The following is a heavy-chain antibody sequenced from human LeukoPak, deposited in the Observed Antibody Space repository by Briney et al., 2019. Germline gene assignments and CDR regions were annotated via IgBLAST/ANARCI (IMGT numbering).Heavy chain of an antibody. V-gene: IGHV1-46*03. D-gene: IGHD3-10*01. CDR3: ARVPVEFAFDI. Sequence: ASVEVSCKASGYTFTSYYMHLVRQAPGQGLEWMGIINPSGGSTSYAQKFQGRVTMTRDTSTSTVYMELSSLRSEDTAVYYCARVPVEFAFDIWGQGTMVTVSS. CDR1: GYTFTSYY. CDR2: INPSGGST. J-gene: IGHJ3*02.